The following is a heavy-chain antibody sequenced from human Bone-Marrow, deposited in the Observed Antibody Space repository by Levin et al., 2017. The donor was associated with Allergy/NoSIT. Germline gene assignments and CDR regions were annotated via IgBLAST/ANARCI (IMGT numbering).Heavy chain of an antibody. CDR1: GFTVRSNY. V-gene: IGHV3-66*04. D-gene: IGHD3-3*01. J-gene: IGHJ3*01. CDR3: ARLAISDAFDV. CDR2: LYSNGNT. Sequence: GGSLRLSCAASGFTVRSNYMTWVRQAPGKGLEWVSVLYSNGNTNYEDSVKGRFSVSRDDSKNTVYIEINSPRAEDTAVYYCARLAISDAFDVWGQGTMVTVS.